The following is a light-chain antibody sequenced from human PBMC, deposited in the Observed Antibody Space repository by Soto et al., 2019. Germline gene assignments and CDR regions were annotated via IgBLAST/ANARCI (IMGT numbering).Light chain of an antibody. CDR2: MVP. J-gene: IGKJ2*01. CDR1: QSLVSSDGNTY. V-gene: IGKV2-30*01. Sequence: DVVMTQSPLSLPVTLGQSASISCRSSQSLVSSDGNTYLNWYQQRPGQSPRRLIYMVPHRDSGVPDRFSGSGSGTDFTLKISRVEAEDVGVYYYCMQGTHWPHTFGQGTKLEIK. CDR3: MQGTHWPHT.